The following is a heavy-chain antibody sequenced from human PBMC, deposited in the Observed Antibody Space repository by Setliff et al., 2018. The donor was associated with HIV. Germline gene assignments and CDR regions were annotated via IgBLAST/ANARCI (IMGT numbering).Heavy chain of an antibody. D-gene: IGHD1-1*01. J-gene: IGHJ4*02. CDR3: ARDSEHPTGYFDS. Sequence: PSETLSLTCTVSGGSISSSNYYWGWIRQPPGKGLEWIGSIYSGGSSNYNPSLKSRSSVSMDMSRKQFSLKLTSVTAADTAIYYCARDSEHPTGYFDSWGRGILVTVSS. CDR1: GGSISSSNYY. V-gene: IGHV4-39*07. CDR2: IYSGGSS.